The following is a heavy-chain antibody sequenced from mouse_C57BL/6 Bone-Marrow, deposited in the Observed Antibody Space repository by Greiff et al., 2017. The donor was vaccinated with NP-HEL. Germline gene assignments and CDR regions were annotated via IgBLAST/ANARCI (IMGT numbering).Heavy chain of an antibody. D-gene: IGHD4-1*01. CDR3: ARRGLGRNYFDY. J-gene: IGHJ2*01. CDR2: IYPGDGDT. CDR1: GYAFSSYW. Sequence: VQLQESGAELVKPGASVKISCKASGYAFSSYWMNLVKQRPGKGLEWIGQIYPGDGDTNYNGKFKGKATLTADKSSSTAYMQLSSLTSEDSAVYFCARRGLGRNYFDYWGQGTTLTVSS. V-gene: IGHV1-80*01.